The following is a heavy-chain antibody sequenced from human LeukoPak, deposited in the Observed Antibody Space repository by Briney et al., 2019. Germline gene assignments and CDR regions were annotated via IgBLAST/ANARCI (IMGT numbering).Heavy chain of an antibody. D-gene: IGHD3-22*01. Sequence: GGSLRLSCAAPGFTFSSYGLNWVRQAPGKGLEWVSTISSGGHIYYEDSVKGRFTISRDNAKNSLYLQMNSLRAEDTAVYYCARDQDGGKYYYESSGYSHWGQGILVTVSS. CDR2: ISSGGHI. CDR3: ARDQDGGKYYYESSGYSH. J-gene: IGHJ4*02. CDR1: GFTFSSYG. V-gene: IGHV3-21*01.